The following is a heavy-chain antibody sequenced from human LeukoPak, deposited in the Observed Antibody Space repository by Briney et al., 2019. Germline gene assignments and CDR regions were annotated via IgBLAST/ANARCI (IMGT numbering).Heavy chain of an antibody. CDR1: GFTFNVYY. CDR2: INIGGTNT. J-gene: IGHJ5*02. V-gene: IGHV3-11*01. CDR3: ATDGAGFDT. Sequence: GGSLRLSCAASGFTFNVYYMSWIRQAPGKGLEWLSYINIGGTNTHYADSVKGRFTISRDNAKKSLYLEMNNLRAEGTAVYYCATDGAGFDTWGQGVLVTVSS.